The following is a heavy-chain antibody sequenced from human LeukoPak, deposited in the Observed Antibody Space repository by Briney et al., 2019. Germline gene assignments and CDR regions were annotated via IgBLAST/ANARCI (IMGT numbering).Heavy chain of an antibody. D-gene: IGHD6-19*01. V-gene: IGHV1-8*02. CDR3: ARMTVSGRDSWFDP. Sequence: GSSVKVSCKASGGSFDTYTINWVRQATGQGLEWMGWMNPNSGNTGYAQKFQGRVTMTRNTSISTAYMELSSLRSEDTAVYYCARMTVSGRDSWFDPWGQGTLVTVSS. J-gene: IGHJ5*02. CDR1: GGSFDTYT. CDR2: MNPNSGNT.